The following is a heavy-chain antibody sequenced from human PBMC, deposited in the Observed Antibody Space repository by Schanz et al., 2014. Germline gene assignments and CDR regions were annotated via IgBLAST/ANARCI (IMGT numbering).Heavy chain of an antibody. V-gene: IGHV4-59*01. CDR1: GGSISSYY. D-gene: IGHD5-12*01. Sequence: QVQLQESGPGLVKPSETLSLTCTVSGGSISSYYWSWIRQPPGKGLEWIGHRDSSGSTKYNPSLKSRVTISVDTSKNQFSLKLSSVTAADTAVYYCARAEINSGYARYYYGMDVWGQGTTVTVSS. CDR3: ARAEINSGYARYYYGMDV. CDR2: RDSSGST. J-gene: IGHJ6*02.